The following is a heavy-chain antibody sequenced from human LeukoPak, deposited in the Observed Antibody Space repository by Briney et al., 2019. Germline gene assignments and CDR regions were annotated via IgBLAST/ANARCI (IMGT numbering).Heavy chain of an antibody. J-gene: IGHJ4*02. CDR1: GFTFGDYA. D-gene: IGHD3-22*01. V-gene: IGHV3-49*04. CDR2: IRSKAYGGTT. CDR3: TRGALAYYCDSSGYYSFDY. Sequence: PGRSLRLSCTASGFTFGDYAMSWVRQAPGKGLEWVGFIRSKAYGGTTEYAASVKGRFTISRDDSKSIAYLQMNSLKTEDTAVYYCTRGALAYYCDSSGYYSFDYWGQGTLVTVSS.